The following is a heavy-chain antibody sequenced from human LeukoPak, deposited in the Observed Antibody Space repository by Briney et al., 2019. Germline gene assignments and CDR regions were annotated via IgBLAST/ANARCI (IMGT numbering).Heavy chain of an antibody. CDR2: IASDGSIK. V-gene: IGHV3-30*09. Sequence: GGSLRLSCAASGFTFSSYSMRWVRQAPGKGLEWLAVIASDGSIKWYADSVKGRLAISRDNSKDTLYVQMNSLRAEDTAVYYCAKERQEGATPFDYWGQGSLVTVSS. J-gene: IGHJ4*02. CDR1: GFTFSSYS. CDR3: AKERQEGATPFDY. D-gene: IGHD1-26*01.